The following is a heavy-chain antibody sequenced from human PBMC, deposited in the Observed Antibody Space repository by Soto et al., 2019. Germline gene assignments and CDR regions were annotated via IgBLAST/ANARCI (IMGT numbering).Heavy chain of an antibody. CDR1: GYTFTSYG. V-gene: IGHV1-18*01. CDR2: ISAYNGNT. D-gene: IGHD3-22*01. CDR3: ASSIPYYYDSSGYYHFDY. J-gene: IGHJ4*02. Sequence: ASVKVSCKASGYTFTSYGISWVRQAPGQGLEWMGWISAYNGNTNYAQKLQGRVTMTTDTSTSTAYMELRSLRSDDTAVYYCASSIPYYYDSSGYYHFDYWGQGTLVTVSS.